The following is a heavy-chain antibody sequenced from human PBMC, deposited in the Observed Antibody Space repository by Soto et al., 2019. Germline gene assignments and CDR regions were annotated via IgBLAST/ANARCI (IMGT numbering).Heavy chain of an antibody. J-gene: IGHJ5*02. Sequence: EVQLVESGGGLVQPGGSLRLSCAASGFTVSSNYMSWVRQAPGKGLEWDSVIYSGGTTYYADSVKGRFTISRDNSKNTLYLQMIILGAEDTAVYYCARNGDSSDYRGWFDPWGQGTLVSVSP. CDR3: ARNGDSSDYRGWFDP. D-gene: IGHD3-22*01. CDR2: IYSGGTT. V-gene: IGHV3-66*01. CDR1: GFTVSSNY.